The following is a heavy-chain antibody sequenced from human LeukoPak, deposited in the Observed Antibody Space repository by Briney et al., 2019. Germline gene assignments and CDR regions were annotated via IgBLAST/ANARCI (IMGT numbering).Heavy chain of an antibody. V-gene: IGHV4-59*11. J-gene: IGHJ5*02. CDR1: GRSISPHY. Sequence: SETPSLTCTVSGRSISPHYWSWFRQAPGRGLEWIGYIFSSGGTTYKPSLKSRVTLSVDTPKNQFSLRLDSVTPADAAVYFCAAGTYNGGWTPWGPGTLVTVSS. CDR2: IFSSGGT. D-gene: IGHD6-19*01. CDR3: AAGTYNGGWTP.